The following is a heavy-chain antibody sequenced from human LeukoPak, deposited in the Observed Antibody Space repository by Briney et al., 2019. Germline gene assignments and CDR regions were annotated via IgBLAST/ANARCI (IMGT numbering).Heavy chain of an antibody. J-gene: IGHJ6*03. CDR1: GGSISSGSYY. CDR3: ARSSYGSGSRNYYYYMDV. CDR2: IYTSGST. D-gene: IGHD3-10*01. V-gene: IGHV4-61*02. Sequence: PSETLSLTCTVSGGSISSGSYYWSRIRQPAGKGLEWIGRIYTSGSTNYNPSLKSRVTISVDTSKNQFSLKLSSVTAADTAVYYCARSSYGSGSRNYYYYMDVWGKGTTVTISS.